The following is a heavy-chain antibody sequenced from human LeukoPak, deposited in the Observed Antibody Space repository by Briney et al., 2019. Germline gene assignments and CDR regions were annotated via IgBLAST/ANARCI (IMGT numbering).Heavy chain of an antibody. V-gene: IGHV4-39*01. CDR1: GGSISSNNYY. CDR3: ARFAYYDSSAYYYDFDF. D-gene: IGHD3-22*01. CDR2: IYYSGST. Sequence: SETLSLTCTVSGGSISSNNYYWGWIRQPPGQGLEWIGTIYYSGSTYYNPSLKSRVTISVDTSKNQFSLKLSSVTAADTAVYYCARFAYYDSSAYYYDFDFWGRGTLVTVSS. J-gene: IGHJ4*02.